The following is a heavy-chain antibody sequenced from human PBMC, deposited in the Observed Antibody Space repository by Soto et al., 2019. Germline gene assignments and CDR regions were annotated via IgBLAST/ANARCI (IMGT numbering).Heavy chain of an antibody. J-gene: IGHJ6*03. Sequence: GGSLRLSCAASGFTFSSYWMSWVRQAPGKGLEWVANIKQDGSEKYYVDSVKGRFTISRDNAKNSLYLQMNSLRAEDTAVYYCARVRTIFGVVIIREDYYMDVWGKGTTVTVSS. CDR1: GFTFSSYW. CDR3: ARVRTIFGVVIIREDYYMDV. D-gene: IGHD3-3*01. V-gene: IGHV3-7*01. CDR2: IKQDGSEK.